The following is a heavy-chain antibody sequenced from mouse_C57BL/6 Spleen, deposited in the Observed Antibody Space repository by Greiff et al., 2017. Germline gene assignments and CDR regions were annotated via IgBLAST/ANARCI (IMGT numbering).Heavy chain of an antibody. D-gene: IGHD2-4*01. V-gene: IGHV1-64*01. CDR3: ARGSYYDYDGRFAY. CDR2: IHPNRGST. J-gene: IGHJ3*01. CDR1: GYTFTSYW. Sequence: VQLQQPGAELVKPGASVKLSCKASGYTFTSYWMHWVKQRPGQGLEWIGMIHPNRGSTNSNEKFKSKATLTVAKYSSTAYMQLSSLTSEDSAVYYCARGSYYDYDGRFAYWGEGTLVTVSA.